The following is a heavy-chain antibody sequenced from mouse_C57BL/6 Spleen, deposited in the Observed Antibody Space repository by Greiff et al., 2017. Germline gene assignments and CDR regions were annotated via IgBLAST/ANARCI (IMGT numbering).Heavy chain of an antibody. CDR1: GYAFTNYL. Sequence: QVQLKESGAELVRPGTSVTVSCQASGYAFTNYLIEWVKQRPGQGLECIGVINPGSGGTNYNEKFTGKATMTAENSSSTADMQLSSLTSEDSAFDFWSSERISCPAWLAYWGQGTLVTVSA. V-gene: IGHV1-54*01. CDR3: SSERISCPAWLAY. CDR2: INPGSGGT. J-gene: IGHJ3*01.